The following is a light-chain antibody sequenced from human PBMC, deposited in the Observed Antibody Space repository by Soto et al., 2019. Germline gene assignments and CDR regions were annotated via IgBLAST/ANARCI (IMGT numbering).Light chain of an antibody. Sequence: DIQMTQSPSSLSASVGDRVTISCRASQSINKWLAWYQHKPGKAPNLLIYEVSTLHSGVPSRFSGSGSGTDFTLTISSLQPEDFATYYCQQSYTTPITCGQGTRLEVK. CDR1: QSINKW. CDR2: EVS. CDR3: QQSYTTPIT. V-gene: IGKV1-39*01. J-gene: IGKJ5*01.